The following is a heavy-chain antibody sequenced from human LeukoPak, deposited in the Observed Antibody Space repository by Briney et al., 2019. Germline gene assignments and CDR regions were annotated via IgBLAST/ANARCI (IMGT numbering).Heavy chain of an antibody. CDR3: AKDPLLGGSHGNWFDP. J-gene: IGHJ5*02. CDR2: ISGSGGST. CDR1: GFTFSSYA. D-gene: IGHD1-26*01. V-gene: IGHV3-23*01. Sequence: GGSLRLSCAASGFTFSSYAMSWVRQAPGKGLEWVSAISGSGGSTYYADSVKGRFTISRDNSKNTLYLQMNSMRAEDTAVYYCAKDPLLGGSHGNWFDPWGQGTLVTVSS.